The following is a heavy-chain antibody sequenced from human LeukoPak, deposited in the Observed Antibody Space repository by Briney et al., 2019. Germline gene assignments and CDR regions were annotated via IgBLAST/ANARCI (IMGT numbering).Heavy chain of an antibody. Sequence: SETLSLTCAVYGGSFSGYYWSWIRQPPGKGLEWIGEINHSGSTNYNPSLKSRVTISVDTSKNQFSLKLSSLTAADTAIYYCARAGCSSATRYLDDWGQGTLVTVSS. CDR1: GGSFSGYY. D-gene: IGHD2-2*01. J-gene: IGHJ4*02. V-gene: IGHV4-34*01. CDR2: INHSGST. CDR3: ARAGCSSATRYLDD.